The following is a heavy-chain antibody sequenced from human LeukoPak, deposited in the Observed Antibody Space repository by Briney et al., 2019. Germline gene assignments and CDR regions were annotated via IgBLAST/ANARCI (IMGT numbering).Heavy chain of an antibody. V-gene: IGHV1-18*01. D-gene: IGHD3-16*01. CDR1: GYTFSSYG. CDR3: ARGGPDTLAGNLGDY. CDR2: IAIYDDYT. Sequence: WASVWLSCKASGYTFSSYGISWVRQAPGQGLEWMGWIAIYDDYTNYAHKLQGRITMTTDTSTTTAYMELRSLRSDDTAMYYCARGGPDTLAGNLGDYWGQGTLVTVSS. J-gene: IGHJ4*02.